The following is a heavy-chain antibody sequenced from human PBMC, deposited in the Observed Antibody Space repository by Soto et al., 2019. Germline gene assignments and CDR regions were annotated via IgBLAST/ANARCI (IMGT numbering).Heavy chain of an antibody. V-gene: IGHV1-69*13. Sequence: SVKVSCKSSGGTFSSYDIICVRQAPGQGLEWMGGIIPIFGTANYAQKFQGRVTITADESTSTAYMELSSLRSEDTAVYYCARHSMAARPSDNWFDPWCQGPLVTVS. D-gene: IGHD6-6*01. J-gene: IGHJ5*02. CDR2: IIPIFGTA. CDR1: GGTFSSYD. CDR3: ARHSMAARPSDNWFDP.